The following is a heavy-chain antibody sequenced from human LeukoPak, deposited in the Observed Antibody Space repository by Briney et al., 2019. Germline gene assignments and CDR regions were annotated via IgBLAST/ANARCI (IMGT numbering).Heavy chain of an antibody. CDR2: IFYSGNT. D-gene: IGHD1-20*01. Sequence: SETLSLTCTVSGGSICSSSYFWGWVRQPPGKGLEWIGSIFYSGNTYYSPSLKSRVTISVDTSKNQFSLKLSSVTAADTAVYYCASVDYNWNYFHFWGQGTLVTVSS. V-gene: IGHV4-39*01. CDR3: ASVDYNWNYFHF. J-gene: IGHJ4*02. CDR1: GGSICSSSYF.